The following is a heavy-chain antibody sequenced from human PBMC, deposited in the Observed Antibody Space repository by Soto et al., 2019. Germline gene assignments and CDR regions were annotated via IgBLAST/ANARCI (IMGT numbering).Heavy chain of an antibody. CDR1: GGTFSSHA. Sequence: QVQLVQSGAEVKKPGSSVKVSCKASGGTFSSHAISWVRQAPGQGLEWMVGIIPISDTTNYAQKFQGRVTITADESTSTAYMELSSLRSEDTAVYYCARSQGSSTSLEIYYYYYYGMDVWGQGTTVTVSS. CDR2: IIPISDTT. V-gene: IGHV1-69*01. J-gene: IGHJ6*02. D-gene: IGHD2-2*01. CDR3: ARSQGSSTSLEIYYYYYYGMDV.